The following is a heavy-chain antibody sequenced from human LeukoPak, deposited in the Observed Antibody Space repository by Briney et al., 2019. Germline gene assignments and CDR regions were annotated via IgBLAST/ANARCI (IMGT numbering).Heavy chain of an antibody. D-gene: IGHD2-15*01. V-gene: IGHV4-59*01. Sequence: SETLSLTCTVSGASISGYYWRWVRQPPGKGLEWIWYIYYSGSANYNPSLKSRVTISVDTSKNQFSLKLSSVTAADTAVYYCARSPGCGGSCYSGNYCSYGMHVWGKGTTVTVSS. CDR2: IYYSGSA. CDR3: ARSPGCGGSCYSGNYCSYGMHV. J-gene: IGHJ6*04. CDR1: GASISGYY.